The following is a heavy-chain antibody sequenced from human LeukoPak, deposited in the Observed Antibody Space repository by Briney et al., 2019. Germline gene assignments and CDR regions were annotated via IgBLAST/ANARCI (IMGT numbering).Heavy chain of an antibody. CDR1: GYTFTNYA. CDR3: ARFYYYDSSGSDVGDAFDI. Sequence: ASVKVSCKTSGYTFTNYAMHWVRQAPGQTIEWLAWINPANGYTRYSQHFQDRVTVSSDTSADTAYMELRSLRSDDTAVYYCARFYYYDSSGSDVGDAFDIWGQGTMVTVSS. D-gene: IGHD3-22*01. CDR2: INPANGYT. V-gene: IGHV1-3*01. J-gene: IGHJ3*02.